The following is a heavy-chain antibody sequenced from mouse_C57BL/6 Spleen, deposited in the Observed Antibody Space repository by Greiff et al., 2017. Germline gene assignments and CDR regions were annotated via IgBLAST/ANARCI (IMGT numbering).Heavy chain of an antibody. CDR3: ARGRIGGAYWYFDV. J-gene: IGHJ1*03. Sequence: EVKLMESGGGLVKPGGSLKLSCAASGFTFSSYAMSWVRQTPEKRLEWVATISDGGSYTYYPDNVKGRFTISRDNAKNNLYLQMSNLKSEDTAMYYCARGRIGGAYWYFDVWGTGTTVTVSS. V-gene: IGHV5-4*03. D-gene: IGHD2-14*01. CDR1: GFTFSSYA. CDR2: ISDGGSYT.